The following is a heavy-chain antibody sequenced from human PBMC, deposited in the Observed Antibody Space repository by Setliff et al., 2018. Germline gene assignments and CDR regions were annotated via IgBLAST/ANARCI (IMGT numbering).Heavy chain of an antibody. CDR1: GDSISSGNFY. J-gene: IGHJ4*02. Sequence: SETLSLTCSVSGDSISSGNFYWTWIRQPAGKGLEWIGHIYTTGRTDYNPSLKSRVTISLDTPKNQFSLKLTSVTAADTAVYYCARGQATSSRSSLVYWGQGILVTVSS. D-gene: IGHD6-6*01. CDR3: ARGQATSSRSSLVY. CDR2: IYTTGRT. V-gene: IGHV4-61*09.